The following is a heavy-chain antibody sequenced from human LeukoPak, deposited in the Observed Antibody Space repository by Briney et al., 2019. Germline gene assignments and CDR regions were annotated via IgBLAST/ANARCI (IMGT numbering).Heavy chain of an antibody. D-gene: IGHD3-22*01. V-gene: IGHV4-34*01. J-gene: IGHJ5*02. Sequence: SETLSLTCTVSGGSISSYYWSWIRQPPGKGLEWIGEINHSGSTNYNPSLKSRVTISVDTSKNQFSLKLSSVTAADTAVYYCARGSYDNPRNWFDPWGQGTLVTVSS. CDR2: INHSGST. CDR3: ARGSYDNPRNWFDP. CDR1: GGSISSYY.